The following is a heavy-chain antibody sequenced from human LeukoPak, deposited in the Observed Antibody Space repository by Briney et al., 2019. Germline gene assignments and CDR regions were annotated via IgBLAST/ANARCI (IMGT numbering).Heavy chain of an antibody. J-gene: IGHJ4*02. CDR1: GYTFTTYG. CDR3: ARDPTEDFWSGFYSYFDF. Sequence: VASVKVSCKASGYTFTTYGLSWVRQAPGQGLEWMGWISTYNGNTNYAQKFQGRVTMTTDTSTSTAYMELRSLRSDDTAVYYCARDPTEDFWSGFYSYFDFWGQGTLVTVSS. V-gene: IGHV1-18*01. D-gene: IGHD3-3*01. CDR2: ISTYNGNT.